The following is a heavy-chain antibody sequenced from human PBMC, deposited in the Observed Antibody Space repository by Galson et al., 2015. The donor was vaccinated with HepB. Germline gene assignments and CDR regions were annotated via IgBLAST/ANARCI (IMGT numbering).Heavy chain of an antibody. V-gene: IGHV1-18*04. Sequence: SVKVSCKASGYTFTSYGIGWVRQAPGQGLEWMGWISAYNGNTNYAQKLQGRVTMTTDTSTSTAYMELRSLRSDDTAVYYCARGRGMSNYDFWSPRGYYYYGMDVWGQGTTVTVSS. D-gene: IGHD3-3*01. J-gene: IGHJ6*02. CDR1: GYTFTSYG. CDR2: ISAYNGNT. CDR3: ARGRGMSNYDFWSPRGYYYYGMDV.